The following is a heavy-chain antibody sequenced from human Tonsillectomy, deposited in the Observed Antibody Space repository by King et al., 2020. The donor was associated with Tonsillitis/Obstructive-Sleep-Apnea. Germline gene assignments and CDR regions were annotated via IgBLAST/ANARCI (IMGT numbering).Heavy chain of an antibody. J-gene: IGHJ4*02. Sequence: VQLQESGPGLVKPSETLSLTCTVSGGSISSYYWSWIRQPPGKGLEWIGYIYYSGSTNYNPSLKSRVTISVDTSKNQFSLKLRSVTAADTAVYYCARGPGYFDYWGQGTLVTVSS. CDR1: GGSISSYY. CDR2: IYYSGST. V-gene: IGHV4-59*01. CDR3: ARGPGYFDY.